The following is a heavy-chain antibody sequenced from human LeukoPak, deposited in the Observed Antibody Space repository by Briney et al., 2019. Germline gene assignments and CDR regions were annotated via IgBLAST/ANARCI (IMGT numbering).Heavy chain of an antibody. D-gene: IGHD3-3*01. Sequence: SETLSLTCTVSGGSISSSSYYWGWIRQPPGKGLEWIGSIYYSGSTYYNPSLKSRVTISVDTSKNQFPLKLSSVTAADTAVYYCARRVLGDFWSGYTPLDYWGQGTLVTVSS. V-gene: IGHV4-39*01. CDR2: IYYSGST. CDR3: ARRVLGDFWSGYTPLDY. J-gene: IGHJ4*02. CDR1: GGSISSSSYY.